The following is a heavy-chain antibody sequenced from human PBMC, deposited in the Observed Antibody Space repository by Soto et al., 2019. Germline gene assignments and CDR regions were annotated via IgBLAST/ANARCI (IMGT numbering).Heavy chain of an antibody. Sequence: ASVKVSCKASGYTFSIYDIIWVRQAPGQGLEWMGWISAYNGNTNYAQKLHGRVTMTTDTSTSTAYMELRSLRSDDTAVYYCARGEGSVVIPAAFYGMDVWAQGTTVTVSS. J-gene: IGHJ6*02. CDR3: ARGEGSVVIPAAFYGMDV. V-gene: IGHV1-18*01. D-gene: IGHD2-2*01. CDR2: ISAYNGNT. CDR1: GYTFSIYD.